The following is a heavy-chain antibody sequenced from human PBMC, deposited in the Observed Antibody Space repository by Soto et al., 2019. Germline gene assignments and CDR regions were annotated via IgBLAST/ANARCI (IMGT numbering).Heavy chain of an antibody. CDR1: GGTLSSYT. CDR3: ARAGVVVAATGRNNAFDI. Sequence: SVKVSCTASGGTLSSYTISWVRQAPGQGLEWMGRIIPILGIANYAQKFQGRVTITADKSTSTAYMELSSLRSGDTAVYYCARAGVVVAATGRNNAFDIWGQGTMVTVSS. J-gene: IGHJ3*02. D-gene: IGHD2-15*01. CDR2: IIPILGIA. V-gene: IGHV1-69*02.